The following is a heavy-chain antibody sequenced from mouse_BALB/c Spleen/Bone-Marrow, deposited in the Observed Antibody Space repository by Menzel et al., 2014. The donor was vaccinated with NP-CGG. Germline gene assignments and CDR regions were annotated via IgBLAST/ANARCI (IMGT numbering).Heavy chain of an antibody. Sequence: QVQLKQSGGELVRPGTSVNVSCKASGYAFTNYLIEWVKQRPGQGLEWIGVINPGSGSSNYNENFKGKARLTADRSSSNDYMLLNSRTSSDSEIYFCARSRSCDVGPFDVWGQGTLVTVSS. CDR2: INPGSGSS. J-gene: IGHJ3*01. V-gene: IGHV1-54*01. CDR1: GYAFTNYL. CDR3: ARSRSCDVGPFDV. D-gene: IGHD3-3*01.